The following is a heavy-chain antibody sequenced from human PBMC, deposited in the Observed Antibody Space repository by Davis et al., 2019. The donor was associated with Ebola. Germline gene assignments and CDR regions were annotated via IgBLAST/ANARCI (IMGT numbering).Heavy chain of an antibody. CDR3: ARPDRSIRTTPGY. D-gene: IGHD1/OR15-1a*01. V-gene: IGHV3-7*01. J-gene: IGHJ4*02. Sequence: GESLKISCAASGFTFSSYYMSWVRQAPGEGLEWVAIIKQDGSAKSYVDSVKGRFTISRDNAKSSLFLQMDGLRAEDTAVYYCARPDRSIRTTPGYWGQGTLVTVSS. CDR1: GFTFSSYY. CDR2: IKQDGSAK.